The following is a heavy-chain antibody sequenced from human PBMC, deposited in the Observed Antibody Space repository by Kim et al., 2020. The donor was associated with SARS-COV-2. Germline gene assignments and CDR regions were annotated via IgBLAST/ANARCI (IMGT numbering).Heavy chain of an antibody. D-gene: IGHD6-19*01. J-gene: IGHJ5*02. CDR1: GYTFTSYY. CDR2: INPSGGST. Sequence: ASVKVSCKASGYTFTSYYMHWVRQAPGQGLEWMGIINPSGGSTSYAQKFQGRVTMTRDTSTSTVYMELSSLRSEDTAVYYCARQLGGSSGWSNWFDPWGQGTLVTVSS. V-gene: IGHV1-46*01. CDR3: ARQLGGSSGWSNWFDP.